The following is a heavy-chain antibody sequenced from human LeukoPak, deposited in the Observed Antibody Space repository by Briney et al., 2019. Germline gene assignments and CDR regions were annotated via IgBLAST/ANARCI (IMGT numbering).Heavy chain of an antibody. D-gene: IGHD6-19*01. J-gene: IGHJ4*02. Sequence: LGESLKISCKGSGYSFTSYWIGWVRQMPGKGLEWMGIIYPGDSDTRYSPSFQGQVTISADKSISTAYLQWSSLKASDTAIYYCARLSPPTRIAVDDYDYWGQGTLVTVSS. CDR2: IYPGDSDT. CDR1: GYSFTSYW. CDR3: ARLSPPTRIAVDDYDY. V-gene: IGHV5-51*01.